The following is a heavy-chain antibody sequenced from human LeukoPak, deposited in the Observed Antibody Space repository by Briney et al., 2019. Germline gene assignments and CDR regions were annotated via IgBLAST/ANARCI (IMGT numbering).Heavy chain of an antibody. CDR2: TRNKANSYTT. Sequence: GGSLRPSCAASGFTFSDHYMDWVRQAPGKGLEWVGRTRNKANSYTTEYAASVKGRFTISRDDSKNSLYLQMNSLKTEDTAVYYCALTVTFDYWGQGTLVTVSS. J-gene: IGHJ4*02. CDR3: ALTVTFDY. CDR1: GFTFSDHY. V-gene: IGHV3-72*01. D-gene: IGHD4-17*01.